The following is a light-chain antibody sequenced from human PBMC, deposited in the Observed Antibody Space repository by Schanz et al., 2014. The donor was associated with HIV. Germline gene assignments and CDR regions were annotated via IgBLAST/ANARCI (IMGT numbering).Light chain of an antibody. CDR1: QSVSSN. Sequence: EIVMTQSPGTLSVSPGERATLSCRASQSVSSNLAWYQQKPGQAPRLLIYGASTRATGIPARFSGSGSGTEFTLTISSLEPEDSAVYYCQQRDNWPLTFGGGTKVEI. V-gene: IGKV3-15*01. CDR2: GAS. J-gene: IGKJ4*01. CDR3: QQRDNWPLT.